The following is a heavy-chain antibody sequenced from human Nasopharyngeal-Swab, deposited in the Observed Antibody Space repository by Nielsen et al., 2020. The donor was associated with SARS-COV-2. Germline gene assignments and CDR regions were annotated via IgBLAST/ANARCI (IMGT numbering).Heavy chain of an antibody. CDR3: ARVNIVVVTAILYYYGMDV. Sequence: GESLKISCAASGFTFSSYGMHWVRQAPGKGLEWVAVISYDGSNKYYADSVKGRFTISRDNSKNTLYLQMNSLRAEDTAVYYCARVNIVVVTAILYYYGMDVWGQGTTVTVSS. V-gene: IGHV3-30*03. CDR1: GFTFSSYG. CDR2: ISYDGSNK. J-gene: IGHJ6*02. D-gene: IGHD2-21*02.